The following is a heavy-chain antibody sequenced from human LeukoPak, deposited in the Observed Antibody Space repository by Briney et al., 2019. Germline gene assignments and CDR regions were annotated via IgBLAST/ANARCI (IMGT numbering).Heavy chain of an antibody. J-gene: IGHJ6*03. CDR2: ISDSGSS. V-gene: IGHV4-59*01. D-gene: IGHD2-21*02. CDR3: ARVRYCGGDCTSYMDV. CDR1: GGSISSYY. Sequence: SETLSLTCTVSGGSISSYYWSWIRQPPGKGLEWIGYISDSGSSNYNPSLKNRVTISVDTSKKQFSLNLYSVTAADTAFYYCARVRYCGGDCTSYMDVWGKGTTVTVSS.